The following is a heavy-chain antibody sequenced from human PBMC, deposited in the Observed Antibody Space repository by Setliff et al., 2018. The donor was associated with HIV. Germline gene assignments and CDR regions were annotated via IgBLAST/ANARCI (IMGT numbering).Heavy chain of an antibody. J-gene: IGHJ4*02. Sequence: GGSLRLSCAASGFTFSSYAMHWVRQGPGKGLEWVSSIDGSGSITFYADSVKGRCTISRDNSKNTVYLQMSSLRVEDTAVYYCRAAVGGTSYFDFWGQGTLVTVSS. V-gene: IGHV3-23*01. CDR3: RAAVGGTSYFDF. CDR1: GFTFSSYA. CDR2: IDGSGSIT. D-gene: IGHD6-13*01.